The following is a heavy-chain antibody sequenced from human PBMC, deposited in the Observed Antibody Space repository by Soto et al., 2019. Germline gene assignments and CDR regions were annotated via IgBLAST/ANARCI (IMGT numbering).Heavy chain of an antibody. J-gene: IGHJ4*02. CDR1: GYTFTGYA. CDR2: INGGNGDT. Sequence: EASVKVSCKASGYTFTGYAIHWVRQAPGQRHEWMGWINGGNGDTKYSQKFQGRVTITGDTSASTAYMELTSLGSEDTAVYHCARGYCSSTSCQYYFDFWGQGTLVTVSS. CDR3: ARGYCSSTSCQYYFDF. V-gene: IGHV1-3*01. D-gene: IGHD2-2*01.